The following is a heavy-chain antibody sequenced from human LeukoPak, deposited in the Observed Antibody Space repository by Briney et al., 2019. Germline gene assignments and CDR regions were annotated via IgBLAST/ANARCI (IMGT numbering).Heavy chain of an antibody. Sequence: GGSLRLSCAASGFTFSSYWMHWVRQAPGKGLEWVALISYDGRKYFADSVEGRITISRDNSKNMVYLQMNSLRTQDTAVYYCAKAPGTAYPDYWGQGTLVTVSS. CDR3: AKAPGTAYPDY. D-gene: IGHD1-14*01. J-gene: IGHJ4*02. CDR1: GFTFSSYW. CDR2: ISYDGRK. V-gene: IGHV3-30*18.